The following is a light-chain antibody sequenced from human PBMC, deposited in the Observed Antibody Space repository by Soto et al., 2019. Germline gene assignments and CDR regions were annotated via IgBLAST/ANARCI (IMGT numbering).Light chain of an antibody. CDR2: GAS. Sequence: EIVMTQSPATLSVSPGERATLSCRASQSVSSNLAWYQQKPGHAPRLLIYGASTRATGIPARFSGSGSGTEFTLTISSLQSEDFAFYYCQQDNNWPPLTFGGGTKVEIK. CDR3: QQDNNWPPLT. V-gene: IGKV3-15*01. CDR1: QSVSSN. J-gene: IGKJ4*01.